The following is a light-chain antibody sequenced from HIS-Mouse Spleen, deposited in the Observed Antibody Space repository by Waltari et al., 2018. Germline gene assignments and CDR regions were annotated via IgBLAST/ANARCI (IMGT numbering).Light chain of an antibody. CDR2: EVS. CDR3: SSYAGSNNLV. CDR1: SSDVGGYNY. V-gene: IGLV2-8*01. Sequence: QSALTPPPSASGSPGQSVTIPCTGTSSDVGGYNYVSWYQQHPGKAPKLMLYEVSKRPSGVPDRVSGSKSGNTASLTVSGLQAEDEADYYCSSYAGSNNLVFGGGTKLTVL. J-gene: IGLJ2*01.